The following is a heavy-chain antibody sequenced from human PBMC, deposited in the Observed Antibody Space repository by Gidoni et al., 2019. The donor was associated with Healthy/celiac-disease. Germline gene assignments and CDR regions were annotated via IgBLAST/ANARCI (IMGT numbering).Heavy chain of an antibody. CDR2: ISYDGSNK. V-gene: IGHV3-30*18. J-gene: IGHJ6*02. CDR3: AKDLGELLPYYYYYYGMDV. Sequence: QVQLVESGGGVVQPGRSLRLSCAASGFTFSSHGLHWVRQAPGKGLEWVAVISYDGSNKYYADSVKGRFTISRDNSKNTLYLQMNSLRAEDTAVYYCAKDLGELLPYYYYYYGMDVWGQGTTVTVSS. D-gene: IGHD1-26*01. CDR1: GFTFSSHG.